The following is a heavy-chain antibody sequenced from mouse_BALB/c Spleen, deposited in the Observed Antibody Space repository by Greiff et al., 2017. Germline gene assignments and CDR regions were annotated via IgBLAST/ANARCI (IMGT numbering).Heavy chain of an antibody. CDR3: TRGYGSRTLYAMDY. CDR1: GYTFTSYW. Sequence: EVQLQQSGTVLARPGASVKMSCKASGYTFTSYWMHWVKQRPGQGLEWIGAIYPGNSDTSYNQKFKGKAKLTAVTSTSTAYMELSSLTNEDSAVYYCTRGYGSRTLYAMDYWGQGTSVTVSS. D-gene: IGHD1-1*01. CDR2: IYPGNSDT. V-gene: IGHV1-5*01. J-gene: IGHJ4*01.